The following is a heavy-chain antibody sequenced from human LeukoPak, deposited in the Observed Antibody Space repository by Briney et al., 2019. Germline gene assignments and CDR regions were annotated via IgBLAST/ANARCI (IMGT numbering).Heavy chain of an antibody. D-gene: IGHD3-10*01. CDR2: ISYDGSNK. CDR3: AKDAFYGSGPGI. Sequence: GGSLRLSCAASGFTFSSYGMHWVRQAPGKGLEWVAVISYDGSNKYYADSVKGRFTISRDNSKSTLYLQMNSLRAEDTAVYYCAKDAFYGSGPGIWGQGTMVTVSS. V-gene: IGHV3-30*18. CDR1: GFTFSSYG. J-gene: IGHJ3*02.